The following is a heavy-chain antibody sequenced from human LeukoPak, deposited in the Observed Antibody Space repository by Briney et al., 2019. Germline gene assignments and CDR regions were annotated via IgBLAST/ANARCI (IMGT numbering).Heavy chain of an antibody. V-gene: IGHV1-24*01. D-gene: IGHD6-19*01. CDR2: FDPEDGET. CDR3: ATYPAIEAVAGPGAFDI. J-gene: IGHJ3*02. CDR1: GYTLTELS. Sequence: ASVKVSCKVSGYTLTELSMHWVRQAPGKGLEWMGGFDPEDGETIYAQKFQGRVTMTEDTSTDTAYMELSSLRSEETAVYYCATYPAIEAVAGPGAFDIWGQGTMVTVSS.